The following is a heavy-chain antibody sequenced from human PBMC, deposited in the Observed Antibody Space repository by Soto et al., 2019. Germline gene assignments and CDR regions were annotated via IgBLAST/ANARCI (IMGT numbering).Heavy chain of an antibody. CDR1: GYTFTSYA. D-gene: IGHD3-3*01. J-gene: IGHJ4*02. Sequence: GASVKVSCKASGYTFTSYAMHWVRQAPGQRLEWMGWINAGNGNTKYSQKFQGRVTITRDTSASTAYMELSSLRSEDTAVYYCARANSYSRYYDFWSGPSDYWGQGTLVTVSS. V-gene: IGHV1-3*01. CDR3: ARANSYSRYYDFWSGPSDY. CDR2: INAGNGNT.